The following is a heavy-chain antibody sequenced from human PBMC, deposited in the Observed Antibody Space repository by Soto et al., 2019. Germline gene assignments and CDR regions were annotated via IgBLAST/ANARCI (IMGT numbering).Heavy chain of an antibody. CDR3: AKQLSTIVVPAALFN. Sequence: GGSLRLSCAASGFTFSGYAMSWVRQAPGKGLEWVSAISGGGGSTYYADSVKGRFTISRDNSKNTLYLQMNSLRVEDTAVYFCAKQLSTIVVPAALFNWGQGTLVTVSS. CDR2: ISGGGGST. J-gene: IGHJ4*02. CDR1: GFTFSGYA. V-gene: IGHV3-23*01. D-gene: IGHD2-2*01.